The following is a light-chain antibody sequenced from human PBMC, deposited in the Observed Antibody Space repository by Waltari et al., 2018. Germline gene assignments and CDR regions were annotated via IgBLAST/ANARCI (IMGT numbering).Light chain of an antibody. V-gene: IGLV2-14*03. CDR3: GSYTAGSALYV. J-gene: IGLJ1*01. CDR1: ISAIGSYYY. CDR2: DVT. Sequence: QSAPSQPASVSGSPGQSLTISCPGAISAIGSYYYVRWYQQHPGRVPRLIIFDVTKRPSGVSSRFSGSKSANTASLTISGLQAEDEADYYCGSYTAGSALYVLGTGT.